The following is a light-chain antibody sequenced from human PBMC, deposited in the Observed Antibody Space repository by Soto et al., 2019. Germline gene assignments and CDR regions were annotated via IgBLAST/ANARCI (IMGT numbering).Light chain of an antibody. CDR3: QQYVSSPWS. Sequence: EIVLTQSPGTLSLSPGERVTLSCRASQSVSNSYLAWYQQKPGQAPRLLIYGASSRATGIPDRFSGSGSGTDFTLTISRLEREEFAVYYCQQYVSSPWSFGQGTKVEIK. CDR2: GAS. J-gene: IGKJ1*01. V-gene: IGKV3-20*01. CDR1: QSVSNSY.